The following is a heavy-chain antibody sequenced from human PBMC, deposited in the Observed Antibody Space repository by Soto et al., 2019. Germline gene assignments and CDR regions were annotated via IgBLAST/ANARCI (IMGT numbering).Heavy chain of an antibody. CDR1: GFTFSNYA. CDR3: ARLTYYASSGYH. J-gene: IGHJ4*02. D-gene: IGHD3-22*01. Sequence: PGGSLRLSCAASGFTFSNYALTWVRQAPGKGLEWVSAISASGGNTYYAASVKGRFTISRDNSKNTLYLQMNSLRAEDTAVYYCARLTYYASSGYHWGQGTLVTVSS. V-gene: IGHV3-23*01. CDR2: ISASGGNT.